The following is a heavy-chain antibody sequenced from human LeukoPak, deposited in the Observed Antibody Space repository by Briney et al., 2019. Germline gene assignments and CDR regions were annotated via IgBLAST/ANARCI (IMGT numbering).Heavy chain of an antibody. J-gene: IGHJ4*02. CDR2: IRYDGSKK. CDR3: AKDPTHYRVWDYYETIGLSY. Sequence: GGSLRLSCAASGFIFSSYGMHWVRQAPGKGLEWVAFIRYDGSKKYYADSVKGRFTISRDNSKNTLYLQMNSLRAEDTAVYYCAKDPTHYRVWDYYETIGLSYWGQGTLVTVSS. D-gene: IGHD3-22*01. V-gene: IGHV3-30*02. CDR1: GFIFSSYG.